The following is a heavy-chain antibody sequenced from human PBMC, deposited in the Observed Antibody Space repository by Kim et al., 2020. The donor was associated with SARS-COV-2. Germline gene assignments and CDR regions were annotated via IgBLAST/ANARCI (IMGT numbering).Heavy chain of an antibody. CDR1: GGSISSSSYY. CDR2: IYYSGST. D-gene: IGHD6-19*01. CDR3: ARDSIAVAGTDPYYGMDV. J-gene: IGHJ6*02. V-gene: IGHV4-39*07. Sequence: SETLSLTCTVSGGSISSSSYYWGWIRQPPGKGLEWIGSIYYSGSTYYNPSLKSRVTISADTSKNQFSLKLSSVTAADTAVYYCARDSIAVAGTDPYYGMDVWGQGTTVTVSS.